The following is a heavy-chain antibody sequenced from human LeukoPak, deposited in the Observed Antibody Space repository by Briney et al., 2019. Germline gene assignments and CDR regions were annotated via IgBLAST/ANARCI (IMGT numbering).Heavy chain of an antibody. CDR1: GYTFTSYD. Sequence: ASVKVSCKASGYTFTSYDINWVRQAPGQGLEGMGWMNPNSGNTGYAQKFQGRVTMTRTTSISTAYMELSSLRSEDTAVYYCARGWRQLVLVYYYYYMDVWGKGTTVTVSS. CDR2: MNPNSGNT. D-gene: IGHD6-6*01. CDR3: ARGWRQLVLVYYYYYMDV. J-gene: IGHJ6*03. V-gene: IGHV1-8*01.